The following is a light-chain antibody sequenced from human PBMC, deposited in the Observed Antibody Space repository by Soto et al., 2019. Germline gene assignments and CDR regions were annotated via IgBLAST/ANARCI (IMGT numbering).Light chain of an antibody. CDR2: YVD. CDR1: SRDVGAYDY. CDR3: CSSADGSSYF. J-gene: IGLJ1*01. Sequence: QSALAQPASVSGSPGQSITISCTGTSRDVGAYDYVSWYLQYPDKAPQLLIYYVDHRPSGVSSRFSGSKSGNTASLTISGLPAEDEGDYYCCSSADGSSYFFGNGRKVTVL. V-gene: IGLV2-14*03.